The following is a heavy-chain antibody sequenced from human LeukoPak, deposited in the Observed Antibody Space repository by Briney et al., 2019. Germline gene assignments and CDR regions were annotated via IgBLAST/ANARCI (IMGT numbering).Heavy chain of an antibody. V-gene: IGHV4-39*07. CDR2: IYYSGST. CDR3: ARAYYYGSGSYKEAKNSHAFDI. D-gene: IGHD3-10*01. J-gene: IGHJ3*02. CDR1: DGSISSSSYY. Sequence: SETLSLTCTVSDGSISSSSYYWGWIRQPPGKGLEWIGSIYYSGSTYYNPSLKSRVTISVDTSKNQFSLKLSSVTAADTAVYYCARAYYYGSGSYKEAKNSHAFDIWGQGTMVTVSS.